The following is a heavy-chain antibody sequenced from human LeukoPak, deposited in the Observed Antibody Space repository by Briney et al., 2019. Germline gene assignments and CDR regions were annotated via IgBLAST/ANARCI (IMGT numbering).Heavy chain of an antibody. CDR2: IRSKTDGGTT. CDR1: GFTFSNAW. CDR3: TAPRGSAGY. V-gene: IGHV3-15*01. J-gene: IGHJ4*02. D-gene: IGHD3-16*01. Sequence: PGGSLRLSCAASGFTFSNAWMSWVRQAPGKGLEWVGRIRSKTDGGTTDYAAPVKGSFSISRDDSNDTLDLQMISLKTEYTSVYYCTAPRGSAGYWGQGTLVTVSS.